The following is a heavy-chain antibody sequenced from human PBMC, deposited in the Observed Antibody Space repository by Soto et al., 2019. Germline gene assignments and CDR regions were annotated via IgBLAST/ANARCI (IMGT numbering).Heavy chain of an antibody. Sequence: GKSLKISCKGSGYSFTVHWIAWVRQMPGKGLEWMGIIYPGDSETRYSPSFQGQVTISVDKSISTAYLQWSSLKASDTAMYYCARGLSSGYYNWFDPWGQGTQVTVSS. J-gene: IGHJ5*02. CDR1: GYSFTVHW. D-gene: IGHD3-22*01. V-gene: IGHV5-51*01. CDR3: ARGLSSGYYNWFDP. CDR2: IYPGDSET.